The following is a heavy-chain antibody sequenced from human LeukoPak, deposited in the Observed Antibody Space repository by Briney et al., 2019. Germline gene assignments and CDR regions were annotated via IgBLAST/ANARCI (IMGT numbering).Heavy chain of an antibody. CDR2: ISGGGGGT. V-gene: IGHV3-23*01. D-gene: IGHD3-10*01. CDR1: GFIFRTYT. CDR3: AKGTERYREVSSFDY. J-gene: IGHJ4*02. Sequence: GGSLRLSCAASGFIFRTYTMNWVRQAPGKGLEWVSAISGGGGGTYYADFVKGRFTISRDNSKNTLYLQMNSLRAEDTAAYYCAKGTERYREVSSFDYWGQGTLVAVSS.